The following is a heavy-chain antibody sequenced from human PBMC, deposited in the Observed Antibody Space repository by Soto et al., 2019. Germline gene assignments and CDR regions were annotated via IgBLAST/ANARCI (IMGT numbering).Heavy chain of an antibody. CDR1: GFSFNNFA. CDR3: VKAGPDIVVEVALNYFDP. Sequence: GGSLRLSCAASGFSFNNFAMNWVRQAPGKGLEWFSFIDGSGATTYYADSVQGRFTISRDNSKGTLYLQMNSLRAEDTAVYYCVKAGPDIVVEVALNYFDPWGQGTVVTVSS. V-gene: IGHV3-23*01. CDR2: IDGSGATT. D-gene: IGHD2-15*01. J-gene: IGHJ5*02.